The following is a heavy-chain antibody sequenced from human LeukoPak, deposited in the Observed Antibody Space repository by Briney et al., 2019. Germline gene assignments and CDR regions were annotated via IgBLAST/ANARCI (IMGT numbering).Heavy chain of an antibody. J-gene: IGHJ4*02. CDR3: AKDIIGDSSSSFFDY. CDR1: GFTFSSYG. Sequence: GRSLRLSCAASGFTFSSYGMHWVRQAPGKGLEWVAVIWYDGSNKYYADSVKGRFTIPRDNSKNTLYLQMNSLRAEDTAVYYCAKDIIGDSSSSFFDYWGQGTLVTVSS. V-gene: IGHV3-33*06. CDR2: IWYDGSNK. D-gene: IGHD6-6*01.